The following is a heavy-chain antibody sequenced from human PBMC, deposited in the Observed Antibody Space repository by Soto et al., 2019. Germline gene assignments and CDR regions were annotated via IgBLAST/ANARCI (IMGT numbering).Heavy chain of an antibody. J-gene: IGHJ4*02. CDR3: ARHGGYYFDY. D-gene: IGHD3-16*01. CDR2: IYQSVSV. CDR1: SGSFSGYY. V-gene: IGHV4-34*01. Sequence: TRSVTCTVSSGSFSGYYWSWIRHPPGKGLEWIGEIYQSVSVIYNPSRESRVTISGDSSKNQFSLKLSSVTAADTAVYYCARHGGYYFDYWGQGTLVTVSS.